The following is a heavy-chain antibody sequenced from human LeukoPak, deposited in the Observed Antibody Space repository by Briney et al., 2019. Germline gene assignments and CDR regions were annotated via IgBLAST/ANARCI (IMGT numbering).Heavy chain of an antibody. D-gene: IGHD4-17*01. V-gene: IGHV1-2*02. J-gene: IGHJ5*02. CDR2: INPNSGDT. CDR1: GYTFTDYY. CDR3: ARPHGDYYNWFDP. Sequence: VASVMVSCKASGYTFTDYYIHWVRQAPGQGLEWMGWINPNSGDTNYAQKFQDRVTLTRDTSITTAYMELTNLGSDDTAVYYCARPHGDYYNWFDPWGQGTLVTVSS.